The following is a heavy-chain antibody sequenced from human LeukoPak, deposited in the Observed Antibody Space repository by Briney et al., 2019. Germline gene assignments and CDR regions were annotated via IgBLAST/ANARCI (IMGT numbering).Heavy chain of an antibody. J-gene: IGHJ3*02. CDR3: ARDRIGYSYDDAFDI. D-gene: IGHD5-18*01. V-gene: IGHV4-61*01. Sequence: SETLSLTCTVSGGSISSSSYYWSWIRQPPGKGLEWIGYIYYSGSTNYNPSLKSRVTISVDTSKNQFSLKLSSVTAADTAVYYCARDRIGYSYDDAFDIWGQGTMVTVSS. CDR2: IYYSGST. CDR1: GGSISSSSYY.